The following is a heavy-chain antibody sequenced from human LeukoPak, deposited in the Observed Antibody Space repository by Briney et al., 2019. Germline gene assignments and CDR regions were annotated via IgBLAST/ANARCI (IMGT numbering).Heavy chain of an antibody. D-gene: IGHD1-26*01. V-gene: IGHV1-18*04. CDR1: GYTFTSYG. CDR3: ASHPRENQDAFDI. Sequence: ASVKVSCKASGYTFTSYGISWVRQAPGQGLEWMGWISAYNGNTNYAQKLQGRVAMTTDTSTSTAYMELRSLRSDDTAVYYCASHPRENQDAFDIWGQGTMVTVSS. J-gene: IGHJ3*02. CDR2: ISAYNGNT.